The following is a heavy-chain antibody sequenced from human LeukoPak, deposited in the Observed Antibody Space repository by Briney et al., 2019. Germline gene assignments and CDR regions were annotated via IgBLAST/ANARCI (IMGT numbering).Heavy chain of an antibody. V-gene: IGHV3-21*01. CDR3: ARDGPPYLRCSGGSCYSVPGSSDPYYFDY. CDR2: ISSSSSYI. J-gene: IGHJ4*02. Sequence: PGGSLRLSCAASGFTFSSYSMNWVRQAPGKGLEWVSSISSSSSYIYYADSVKGRFTISRDNAKNSLYLQMNSLRAEDTAVYYCARDGPPYLRCSGGSCYSVPGSSDPYYFDYWGQGTLVTVSS. D-gene: IGHD2-15*01. CDR1: GFTFSSYS.